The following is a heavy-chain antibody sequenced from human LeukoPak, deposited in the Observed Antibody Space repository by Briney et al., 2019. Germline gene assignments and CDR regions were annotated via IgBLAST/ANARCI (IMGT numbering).Heavy chain of an antibody. CDR1: GFTFSNYW. CDR2: INQDAGEE. V-gene: IGHV3-7*01. D-gene: IGHD3-9*01. CDR3: ARKHDILTGYRYFLNY. Sequence: PGGSLRLSCAASGFTFSNYWMSWVRQAPGKGLEGVANINQDAGEEYYVDSVKGRFTISRDNVKNSLYLQMNSLRAEDTALYFCARKHDILTGYRYFLNYWGQGTLVTVSS. J-gene: IGHJ4*02.